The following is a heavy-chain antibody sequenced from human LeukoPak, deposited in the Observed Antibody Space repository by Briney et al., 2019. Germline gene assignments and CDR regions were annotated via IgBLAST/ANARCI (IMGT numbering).Heavy chain of an antibody. V-gene: IGHV3-30*04. CDR2: ISYDGSNK. J-gene: IGHJ4*02. CDR3: ATSLGGWFGELFSYFDY. Sequence: GGSLRLSCAASGFTFSSYAMHWVRQAPGKGLEGVAVISYDGSNKYYADSVKGRLTISRDNCKNKLYLQMNSLRAEDTAVYYCATSLGGWFGELFSYFDYWGQGTLVTVSS. D-gene: IGHD3-10*01. CDR1: GFTFSSYA.